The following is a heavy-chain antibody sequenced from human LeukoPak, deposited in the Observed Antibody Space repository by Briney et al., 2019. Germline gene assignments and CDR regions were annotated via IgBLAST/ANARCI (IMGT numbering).Heavy chain of an antibody. Sequence: SVKVSCKASGGTFSTSGITWVRQAPGQGLEWMGGITPIFGTPNYAQEFQGGVTIIADESMSTAYMDLRSLRSEDTAVYYCARRGLVDVFHAFDIWGQGTLVTVSS. V-gene: IGHV1-69*13. CDR1: GGTFSTSG. CDR2: ITPIFGTP. D-gene: IGHD6-19*01. J-gene: IGHJ3*02. CDR3: ARRGLVDVFHAFDI.